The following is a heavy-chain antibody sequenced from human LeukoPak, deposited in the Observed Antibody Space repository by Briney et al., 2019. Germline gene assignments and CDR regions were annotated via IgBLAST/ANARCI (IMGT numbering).Heavy chain of an antibody. Sequence: PGGSLRLSCAASGFTFSDYYMSWIRQAPGKGLEWVSYISSSGSTIYYADSVKGRFTISRDNAKNSLYLQMNSLGAEDTAVYYCARDMAGIVVVVAPDVWGQGTTVTVSS. CDR2: ISSSGSTI. V-gene: IGHV3-11*04. CDR3: ARDMAGIVVVVAPDV. D-gene: IGHD2-15*01. J-gene: IGHJ6*02. CDR1: GFTFSDYY.